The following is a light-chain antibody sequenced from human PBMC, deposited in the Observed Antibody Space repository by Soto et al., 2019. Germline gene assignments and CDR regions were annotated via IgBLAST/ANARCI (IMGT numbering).Light chain of an antibody. Sequence: QSVLTQPPSASGSPGQSVTISCTGTGSDVGDYNYVSWYQQHPGKAPKLMIYEVSKRPSGVPDRFSGSKSGNTASLTVSGLQVEDEANYYCSSYTGSSYVFGTGTKLTVL. CDR1: GSDVGDYNY. J-gene: IGLJ1*01. CDR2: EVS. V-gene: IGLV2-8*01. CDR3: SSYTGSSYV.